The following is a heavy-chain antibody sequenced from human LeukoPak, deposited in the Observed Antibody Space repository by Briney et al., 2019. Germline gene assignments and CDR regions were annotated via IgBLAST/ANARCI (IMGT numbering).Heavy chain of an antibody. CDR2: ISVTGGST. D-gene: IGHD3-16*01. Sequence: PGGSLRLSCAASGFTFSTYAMSWVRQAPGKGLEWVSAISVTGGSTYSADSVKGRFTISRDNSKDTLYLQMNSLRAEDTAVYYCAKELRSYTLFDYWGQGTLVTVSS. CDR1: GFTFSTYA. V-gene: IGHV3-23*01. CDR3: AKELRSYTLFDY. J-gene: IGHJ4*02.